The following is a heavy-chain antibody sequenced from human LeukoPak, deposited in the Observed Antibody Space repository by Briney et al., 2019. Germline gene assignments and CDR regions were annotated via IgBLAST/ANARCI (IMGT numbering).Heavy chain of an antibody. CDR3: AKVGGDTPSAAYYFDY. J-gene: IGHJ4*02. CDR2: ISYDGSNK. D-gene: IGHD2-21*01. CDR1: GFTFSSYG. V-gene: IGHV3-30*18. Sequence: GGSLRLSCAASGFTFSSYGMHWVRQAPGKGLEWVAVISYDGSNKYYADSVKGRFTISRDNSKNTLYLRMNSLRAEDTAVYYCAKVGGDTPSAAYYFDYWGQGTLVTVSS.